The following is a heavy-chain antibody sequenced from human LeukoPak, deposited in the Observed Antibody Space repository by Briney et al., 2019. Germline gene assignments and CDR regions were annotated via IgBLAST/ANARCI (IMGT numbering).Heavy chain of an antibody. D-gene: IGHD2-15*01. CDR1: GGSISSYY. CDR3: ARDRSCSGGSCYFTRDYYYYGMDV. J-gene: IGHJ6*02. V-gene: IGHV4-59*01. CDR2: IYYSGST. Sequence: PSETLSLTCTVSGGSISSYYWSWIRQPPGKGLEWIGYIYYSGSTNYNPSLKSRVTISVDTSKNQFSLKLSSVTAADTAVYYCARDRSCSGGSCYFTRDYYYYGMDVWGQGTTVTVSS.